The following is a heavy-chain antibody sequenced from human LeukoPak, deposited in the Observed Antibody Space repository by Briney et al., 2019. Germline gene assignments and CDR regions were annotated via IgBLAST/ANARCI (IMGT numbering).Heavy chain of an antibody. CDR1: GFTFSSYA. Sequence: AGSLRLSCAASGFTFSSYAMSWVRQAPGKGLEWISDINAGGGSTYYADSVKGGLTIARENTKKTLYLQMNSLRAEDTAVYYCAKGDKYGDVGSEDYWGQGTLVTVSS. CDR2: INAGGGST. V-gene: IGHV3-23*01. D-gene: IGHD4-17*01. CDR3: AKGDKYGDVGSEDY. J-gene: IGHJ4*02.